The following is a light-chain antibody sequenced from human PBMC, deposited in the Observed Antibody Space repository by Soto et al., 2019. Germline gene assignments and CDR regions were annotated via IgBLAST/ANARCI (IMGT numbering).Light chain of an antibody. CDR3: QQGYSTPIT. CDR2: AAS. V-gene: IGKV1-39*01. J-gene: IGKJ5*01. CDR1: QSISSY. Sequence: DIQMTQSPSSLSASLGDRVAITCRASQSISSYLNWYQQKPGKAPKVLIYAASNLQSGVPSTFSGSGSGTDFALTISSLQPEDFATYYGQQGYSTPITFGQGTRLEIK.